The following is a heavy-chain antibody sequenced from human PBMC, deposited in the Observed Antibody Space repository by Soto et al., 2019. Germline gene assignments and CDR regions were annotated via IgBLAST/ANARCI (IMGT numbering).Heavy chain of an antibody. J-gene: IGHJ4*02. V-gene: IGHV1-2*02. Sequence: ASVKVSCKASGYSFTGYYLHWVRQAPGQGLEWMGWINPKNGVTKYAQKLQGRVTMTTDTSTSTAYMELSRLRSDDTAVYYCARVFHSSGWGYWGQGTLVTVSS. CDR1: GYSFTGYY. CDR2: INPKNGVT. D-gene: IGHD6-19*01. CDR3: ARVFHSSGWGY.